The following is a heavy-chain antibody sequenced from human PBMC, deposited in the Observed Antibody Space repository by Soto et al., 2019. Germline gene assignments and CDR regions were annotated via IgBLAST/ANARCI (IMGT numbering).Heavy chain of an antibody. CDR2: INHSGST. V-gene: IGHV4-34*01. Sequence: SETLSLTCAVYGGSFSGYYWSWIRQPPGKGLEWIGEINHSGSTNYNPSLKSRVTISVDTSKNQFSLKLSSVTAADTAVYYCARGRVITIFGVVKRFRWFDPWGQGTLVTVSS. CDR1: GGSFSGYY. D-gene: IGHD3-3*01. J-gene: IGHJ5*02. CDR3: ARGRVITIFGVVKRFRWFDP.